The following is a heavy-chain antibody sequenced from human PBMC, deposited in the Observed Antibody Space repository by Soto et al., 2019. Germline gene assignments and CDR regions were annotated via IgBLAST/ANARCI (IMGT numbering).Heavy chain of an antibody. CDR3: ATPGVLLWFGELLIPYYGMDV. CDR2: ISSSSSTI. V-gene: IGHV3-48*01. D-gene: IGHD3-10*01. J-gene: IGHJ6*02. CDR1: GFTFSSYS. Sequence: PGGSLRLSCAASGFTFSSYSMNWVRQAPGKGLEWVSYISSSSSTIYYADSVKGRFTISRDNAKNSLYLQMNSLRAEDTAVYYCATPGVLLWFGELLIPYYGMDVWGQGTTVTVSS.